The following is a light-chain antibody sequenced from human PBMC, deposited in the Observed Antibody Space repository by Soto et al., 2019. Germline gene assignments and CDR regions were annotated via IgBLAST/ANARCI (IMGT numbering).Light chain of an antibody. J-gene: IGKJ4*01. Sequence: EIVLTQSPGTLSLSPGERATLSCRASQSVYSNFLAWYQQKPGQAPRLLIYGASSRITGVPDRFSGSGSGRDFTLTISRLEPEDFGVYYCQQYGDSPRTFGGGTK. V-gene: IGKV3-20*01. CDR1: QSVYSNF. CDR3: QQYGDSPRT. CDR2: GAS.